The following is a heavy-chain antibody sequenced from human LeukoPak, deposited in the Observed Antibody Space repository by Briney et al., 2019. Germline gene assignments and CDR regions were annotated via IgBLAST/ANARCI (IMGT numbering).Heavy chain of an antibody. D-gene: IGHD2-2*01. J-gene: IGHJ1*01. V-gene: IGHV4-34*01. Sequence: TSETLSLTCAVYGGSFSGYYWSWIRQPPGKGLEWIGEINHSGSTNYNPSLKSRVTISVDTSKNQFSLKLSSVTAADTAVYYCARESLVPAALSWGQGTLVTASS. CDR3: ARESLVPAALS. CDR2: INHSGST. CDR1: GGSFSGYY.